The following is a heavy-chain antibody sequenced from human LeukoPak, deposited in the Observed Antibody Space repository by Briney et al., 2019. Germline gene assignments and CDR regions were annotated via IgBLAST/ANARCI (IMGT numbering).Heavy chain of an antibody. CDR3: ARGEPGLSGSYYS. CDR1: GGTFSSYA. J-gene: IGHJ4*02. D-gene: IGHD3-10*01. CDR2: IIPIFGTA. Sequence: ASVKVSCKASGGTFSSYAISWVRQAPGQGLEWMGGIIPIFGTANYAQKFQGRVTITADESTSTAYMELSSLRSEDTAVYYCARGEPGLSGSYYSWGQGTLVTVSS. V-gene: IGHV1-69*13.